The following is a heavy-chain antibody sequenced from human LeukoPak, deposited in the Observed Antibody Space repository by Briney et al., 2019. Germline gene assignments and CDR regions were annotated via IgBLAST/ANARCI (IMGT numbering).Heavy chain of an antibody. V-gene: IGHV7-4-1*02. J-gene: IGHJ4*02. D-gene: IGHD6-19*01. Sequence: GASVKVSCKASGYTFTGYYIHWVRRAPGHGLEWMGWINTNTGNPTYAQGFTGRFVFPLDTSVSTAYLQISSLKAEDTAVYYCARDQDSSGWTTFDYWGQGTLVTVSS. CDR1: GYTFTGYY. CDR2: INTNTGNP. CDR3: ARDQDSSGWTTFDY.